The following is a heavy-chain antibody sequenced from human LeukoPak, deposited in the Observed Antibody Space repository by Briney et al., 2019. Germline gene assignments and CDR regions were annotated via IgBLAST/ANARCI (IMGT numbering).Heavy chain of an antibody. CDR2: IYSGGST. CDR1: GFTVSSNY. V-gene: IGHV3-53*01. Sequence: GGSLRLSCAASGFTVSSNYMNWVRQAPGKGLEWVPVIYSGGSTYYADPVKGRFTISRDNSKNTLFLQMNSLRAEDTAVYYCAREAVTRNYFDYWGQGTLVTVSS. J-gene: IGHJ4*02. D-gene: IGHD4-17*01. CDR3: AREAVTRNYFDY.